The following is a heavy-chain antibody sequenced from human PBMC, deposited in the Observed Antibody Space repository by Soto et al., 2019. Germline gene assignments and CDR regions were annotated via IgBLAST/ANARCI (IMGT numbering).Heavy chain of an antibody. J-gene: IGHJ5*02. CDR3: AREPNSSGWYRNWFDP. CDR2: IIPIFGTA. Sequence: GASVKVSCKASGGTFSSYAISWVRQAPGQGLEWMGGIIPIFGTANYAQKFQGRVTITADESTSTAYMELSSLRSEDTAVYYCAREPNSSGWYRNWFDPWGQGTLVTVSS. D-gene: IGHD6-19*01. CDR1: GGTFSSYA. V-gene: IGHV1-69*13.